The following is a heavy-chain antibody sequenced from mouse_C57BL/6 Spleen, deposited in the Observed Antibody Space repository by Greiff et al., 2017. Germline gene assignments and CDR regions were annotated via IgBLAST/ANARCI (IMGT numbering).Heavy chain of an antibody. J-gene: IGHJ1*03. Sequence: QVQLQQSGAELVRPGTSVKVSCKASGYAFTNYLIEWVKQRPGQGLEWIGVINPGSGGTYYNEKFKGKVTLSADKSTSPAYMQLSSLTSEDSAVYFCARNYGISYLWYFDVWGTGPTVTVSS. V-gene: IGHV1-54*01. CDR2: INPGSGGT. CDR1: GYAFTNYL. D-gene: IGHD1-1*01. CDR3: ARNYGISYLWYFDV.